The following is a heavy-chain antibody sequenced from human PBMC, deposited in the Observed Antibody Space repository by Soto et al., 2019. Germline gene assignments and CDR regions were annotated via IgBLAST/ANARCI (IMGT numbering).Heavy chain of an antibody. J-gene: IGHJ3*02. CDR3: ASSLKYSIGWYSHGAFDI. V-gene: IGHV3-9*01. CDR2: ISWNSGSI. CDR1: GFTFDDYA. D-gene: IGHD6-19*01. Sequence: GGSLRLSCAASGFTFDDYAMHWVRQAPGKGLEWVSGISWNSGSIGYADSVKGRFTISRDNAKNSVYLQMNSLRAGDTALYYCASSLKYSIGWYSHGAFDIWGQGTMVSVSS.